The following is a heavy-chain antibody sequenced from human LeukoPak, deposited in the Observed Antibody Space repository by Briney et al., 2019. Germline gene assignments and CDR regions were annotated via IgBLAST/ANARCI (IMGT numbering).Heavy chain of an antibody. CDR3: ARPTCGGDCTPYYYYYMDV. D-gene: IGHD2-21*02. J-gene: IGHJ6*03. CDR1: GFTFSDYY. Sequence: QPGESLRLSCAASGFTFSDYYMSWIRQAPGKGLEWVSVIYSGGSTYYADSVKGRFTISRDNSKNTLYLQMNSLRAEDTAVYYCARPTCGGDCTPYYYYYMDVWGKGTTVTVSS. CDR2: IYSGGST. V-gene: IGHV3-66*02.